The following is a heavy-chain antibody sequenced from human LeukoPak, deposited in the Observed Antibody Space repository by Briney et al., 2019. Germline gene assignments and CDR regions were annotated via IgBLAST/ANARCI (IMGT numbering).Heavy chain of an antibody. CDR1: YS. CDR2: ISSSSSYI. Sequence: YSMNWVRQAPGKGLEWVSSISSSSSYIYYADSVKGRFTISRDNAKNSLYLQMNSLRAEDTAVYYCASSVPGSYYDYWGQGTLVTVSS. CDR3: ASSVPGSYYDY. D-gene: IGHD3-10*01. V-gene: IGHV3-21*01. J-gene: IGHJ4*02.